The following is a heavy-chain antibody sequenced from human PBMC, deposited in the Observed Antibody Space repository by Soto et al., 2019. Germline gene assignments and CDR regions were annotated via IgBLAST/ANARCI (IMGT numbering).Heavy chain of an antibody. V-gene: IGHV3-66*01. CDR3: ARPAIFGVVIPLYYYYMDV. CDR1: GFTVSSNY. J-gene: IGHJ6*03. CDR2: IYSGGST. Sequence: GVSLRLSCAASGFTVSSNYMIWVRQAPGKGLEWVSVIYSGGSTYYADSVKGRFTISRDNSKNTLYLQMNSLRAEDTAVYYCARPAIFGVVIPLYYYYMDVWGKGTTVTVSS. D-gene: IGHD3-3*01.